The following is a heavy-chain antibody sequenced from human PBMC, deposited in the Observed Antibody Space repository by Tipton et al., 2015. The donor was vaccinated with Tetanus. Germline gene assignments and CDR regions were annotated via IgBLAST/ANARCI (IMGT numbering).Heavy chain of an antibody. CDR3: ARRQYYYDSSGYYPHDAFDV. CDR1: GGTFSSYA. Sequence: QVQLVQSGAEVKKPGSSVKVSCKASGGTFSSYAISWVRQAPGQGLEWMGGIIPIFGTANYAQKFQGRVTITADESTSTAYMELSSVRSEDTAVYYCARRQYYYDSSGYYPHDAFDVWGQGTMLTVSS. V-gene: IGHV1-69*01. CDR2: IIPIFGTA. J-gene: IGHJ3*01. D-gene: IGHD3-22*01.